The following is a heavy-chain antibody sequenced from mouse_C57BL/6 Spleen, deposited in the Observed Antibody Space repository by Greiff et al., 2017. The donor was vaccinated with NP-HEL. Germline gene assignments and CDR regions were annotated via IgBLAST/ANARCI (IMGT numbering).Heavy chain of an antibody. V-gene: IGHV5-4*01. Sequence: EVMLVESGGGLVKPGGSLKLSCAASGFTFSSYAMSWVRQTPEKRLEWVATISDGGSYTYYPDNVKGRFTISRDNAKNNLYLQMSHLKSEDTAMYYCAREVPYYYAMDYWGQGTSVTVSS. CDR1: GFTFSSYA. J-gene: IGHJ4*01. CDR2: ISDGGSYT. CDR3: AREVPYYYAMDY.